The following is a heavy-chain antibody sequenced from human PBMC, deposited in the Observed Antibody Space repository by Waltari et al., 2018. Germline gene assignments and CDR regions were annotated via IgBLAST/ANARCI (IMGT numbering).Heavy chain of an antibody. CDR1: GFTFSSYA. V-gene: IGHV3-23*01. CDR2: ISGSGGST. D-gene: IGHD3-10*01. J-gene: IGHJ6*02. Sequence: EVQLLESGGGLVQPGGSLRLSCAASGFTFSSYAMSWVRQAPGKGLEWVSAISGSGGSTYYADSVKGRFTISRDNSKNTLYLQMNSLRAEDTAVYYCVKDPGRAYYYYYGMDVWGQGTTVTVSS. CDR3: VKDPGRAYYYYYGMDV.